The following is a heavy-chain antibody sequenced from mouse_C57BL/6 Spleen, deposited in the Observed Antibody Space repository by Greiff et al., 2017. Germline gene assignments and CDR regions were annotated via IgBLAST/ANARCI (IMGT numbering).Heavy chain of an antibody. CDR2: IDPANGNT. J-gene: IGHJ2*01. D-gene: IGHD4-1*01. CDR3: ANWDEYYVDY. Sequence: EVQLQQSVAELVRPGASVKLSCTASGFNIKNTYMPWVKQGPEQGLEWIGRIDPANGNTKYAPKFQGKATITADTASNTAYLQLSSLTSEDTAIYYGANWDEYYVDYWGQGTTLTVSS. CDR1: GFNIKNTY. V-gene: IGHV14-3*01.